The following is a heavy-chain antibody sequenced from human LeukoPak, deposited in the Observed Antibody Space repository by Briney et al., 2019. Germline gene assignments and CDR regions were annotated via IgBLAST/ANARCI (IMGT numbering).Heavy chain of an antibody. CDR3: ARDMYSSGRVPFDY. CDR2: ISAKKGNT. CDR1: GYTFTSYG. Sequence: ASVKVSCKASGYTFTSYGINWVRQAPGQGLEWMGWISAKKGNTDYAEKLQGRVTMTTDTSTSTAYMELRSLRSDDTAGYYCARDMYSSGRVPFDYWGQGTLVTVSS. J-gene: IGHJ4*02. D-gene: IGHD6-19*01. V-gene: IGHV1-18*01.